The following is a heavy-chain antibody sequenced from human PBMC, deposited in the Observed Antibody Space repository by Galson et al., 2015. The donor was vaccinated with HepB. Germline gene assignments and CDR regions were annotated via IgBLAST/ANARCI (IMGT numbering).Heavy chain of an antibody. V-gene: IGHV4-61*01. Sequence: ETLSLTCTVSGGSVSSGSYYWSWIRQPPGKGLEWIGYIYYSGSTNYNPSLKSRVTISVDTSKNQFSLELSSVTAADTAVYYCARDRGYSSPMVVQHWGQGTLVTVSS. J-gene: IGHJ1*01. CDR3: ARDRGYSSPMVVQH. D-gene: IGHD6-13*01. CDR2: IYYSGST. CDR1: GGSVSSGSYY.